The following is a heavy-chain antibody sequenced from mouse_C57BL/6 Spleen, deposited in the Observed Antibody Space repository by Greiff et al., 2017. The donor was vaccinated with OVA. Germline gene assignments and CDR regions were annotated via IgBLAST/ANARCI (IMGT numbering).Heavy chain of an antibody. CDR2: INPNNGGT. J-gene: IGHJ1*03. CDR1: GYTFTDYN. V-gene: IGHV1-18*01. D-gene: IGHD1-1*01. CDR3: ARGCSYSYGSSYGCFDV. Sequence: EVQLKESGPELVKPGASVKIPCKASGYTFTDYNMDWVKQSHGKSLEWIGDINPNNGGTIYNQKFKGKATLTVDKSSSTDYMELRSLTSDDTAVYYCARGCSYSYGSSYGCFDVWGTGTTVTVSA.